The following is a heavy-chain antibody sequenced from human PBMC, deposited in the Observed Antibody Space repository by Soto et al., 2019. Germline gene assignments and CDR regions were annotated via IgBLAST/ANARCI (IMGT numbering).Heavy chain of an antibody. Sequence: ASVKVSCKASGYTFTSYYMHWVRQAPGQGLEWMGITNPSGGSTSYAQKFQGRVTMTRDTSTSTVYMELSSLRSEDTAVYYCARDGAWQQLAPGNSYYYYGMDVWGQGTTVTVSS. CDR1: GYTFTSYY. D-gene: IGHD6-13*01. CDR3: ARDGAWQQLAPGNSYYYYGMDV. J-gene: IGHJ6*02. CDR2: TNPSGGST. V-gene: IGHV1-46*01.